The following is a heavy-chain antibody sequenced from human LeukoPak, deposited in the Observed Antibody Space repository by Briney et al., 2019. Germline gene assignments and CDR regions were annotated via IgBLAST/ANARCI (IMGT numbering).Heavy chain of an antibody. CDR3: ARDIGSAAGTWWFDP. CDR2: IYYSGST. V-gene: IGHV4-59*01. Sequence: SETLSLTCTVSGGSISSYYWSWLRQPPGKGLEWIGYIYYSGSTNYNPSLKSRVTISVDTSKSQFSLKLSSVTAADTAVYYCARDIGSAAGTWWFDPWGQGTLVTVSS. CDR1: GGSISSYY. J-gene: IGHJ5*02. D-gene: IGHD6-13*01.